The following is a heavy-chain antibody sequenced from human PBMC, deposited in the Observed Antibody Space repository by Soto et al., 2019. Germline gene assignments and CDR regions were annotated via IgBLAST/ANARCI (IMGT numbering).Heavy chain of an antibody. CDR1: GYTFTGYY. V-gene: IGHV1-2*02. D-gene: IGHD3-10*01. J-gene: IGHJ6*02. CDR3: AREDGPLGGPGEGYYYGMDV. Sequence: ASVKVSCKASGYTFTGYYMHWVRQAPGQGLEWMGWINPNSGGTNYAQKFQGRVTMTRDTSTSTAYMELSRLRSDDTAVYYCAREDGPLGGPGEGYYYGMDVWGQGTTVTVSS. CDR2: INPNSGGT.